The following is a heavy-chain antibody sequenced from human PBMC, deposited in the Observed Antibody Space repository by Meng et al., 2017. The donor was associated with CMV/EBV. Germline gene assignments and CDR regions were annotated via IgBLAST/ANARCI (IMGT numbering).Heavy chain of an antibody. Sequence: SETLSLTCTVSGGSISSYYCNWVRQPPGKGLEWIGYISYTGTTKYNPSLESRVTMLVDTSKNQFSLKLSPVTAADTAVYYCAKWESGYKAFQYWGQGTLVTVPS. CDR1: GGSISSYY. D-gene: IGHD1-14*01. CDR3: AKWESGYKAFQY. CDR2: ISYTGTT. J-gene: IGHJ1*01. V-gene: IGHV4-59*01.